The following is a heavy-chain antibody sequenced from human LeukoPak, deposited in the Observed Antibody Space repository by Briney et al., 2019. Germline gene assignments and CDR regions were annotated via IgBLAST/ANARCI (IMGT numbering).Heavy chain of an antibody. J-gene: IGHJ5*02. CDR1: GYTFTSYG. CDR2: ISAYNGNT. V-gene: IGHV1-18*01. D-gene: IGHD4-17*01. CDR3: ARGRSSYGDYRLRFDP. Sequence: ASVKVSCKASGYTFTSYGISWVRQAPGQGLEWMGWISAYNGNTNYAQKLQDRVTMTTDTSTSTAYMELSSLRSEDTAVYYCARGRSSYGDYRLRFDPWGQGTLVTVSS.